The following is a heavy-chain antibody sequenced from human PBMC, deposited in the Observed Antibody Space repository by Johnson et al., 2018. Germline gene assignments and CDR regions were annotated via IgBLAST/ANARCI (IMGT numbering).Heavy chain of an antibody. Sequence: VQLVQSGGGVVRPGGSLRLACAGCGLAFGDYGISGVRQVPGQGLEWVSGLYWNGGRIEDADSVKGRFTISRENAKNSLYVKMTRLRSEDTAVYYCARGHRYYDGNWGSYYDYGMDVWGQGTTVTVSS. CDR2: LYWNGGRI. V-gene: IGHV3-20*04. D-gene: IGHD4-23*01. CDR1: GLAFGDYG. J-gene: IGHJ6*02. CDR3: ARGHRYYDGNWGSYYDYGMDV.